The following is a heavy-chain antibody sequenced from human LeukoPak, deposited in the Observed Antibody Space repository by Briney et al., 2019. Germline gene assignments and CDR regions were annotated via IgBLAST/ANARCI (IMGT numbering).Heavy chain of an antibody. V-gene: IGHV4-30-4*01. D-gene: IGHD1-26*01. CDR3: ARDSGSYYESDY. Sequence: SETLSLTCTVSGGSISSGDYYWSWLRQPPGKGLEWIGYIYYSGSTYYNPSLKSRVTISVDTSKNQFSLKLSSVTAADTAVYYCARDSGSYYESDYWGQGTLVTVSS. J-gene: IGHJ4*02. CDR1: GGSISSGDYY. CDR2: IYYSGST.